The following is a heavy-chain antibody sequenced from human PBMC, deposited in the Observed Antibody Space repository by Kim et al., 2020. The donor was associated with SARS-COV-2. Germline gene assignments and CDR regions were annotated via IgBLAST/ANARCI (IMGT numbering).Heavy chain of an antibody. Sequence: NYNPSLKGRVTISVDKSKDQFSLKLSSVTAADTAVYYCARKRVSSGWFDYWGQGTLVTVSS. CDR3: ARKRVSSGWFDY. J-gene: IGHJ4*02. D-gene: IGHD6-19*01. V-gene: IGHV4-4*02.